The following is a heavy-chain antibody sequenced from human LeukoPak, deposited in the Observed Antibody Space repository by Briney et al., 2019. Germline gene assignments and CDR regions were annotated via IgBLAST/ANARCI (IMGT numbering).Heavy chain of an antibody. Sequence: PSETLSLTCAVYGGSLNDYLWSWTRQPPGQGLEGIGEVGHSGTTNYNPSLKSRVTISVDTSKNQFSLKLTSVTAADTAVYYCARELISSRAAFDTWGHGTVVTVSS. CDR1: GGSLNDYL. CDR2: VGHSGTT. V-gene: IGHV4-34*01. CDR3: ARELISSRAAFDT. D-gene: IGHD3-10*01. J-gene: IGHJ3*02.